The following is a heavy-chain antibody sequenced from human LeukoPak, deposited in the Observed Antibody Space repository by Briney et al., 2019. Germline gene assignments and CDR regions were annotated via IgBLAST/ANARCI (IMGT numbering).Heavy chain of an antibody. D-gene: IGHD2-15*01. Sequence: PGGSLRLSCAASGFTFSSYAMSWVRQAPGKGLEWVSAISGSGGSTYYADSVKGRFTISRDNSKNTLYLQMNSLRAEDTAVYYCARPFCRGGSCYHHYWVEGTLDTDSS. CDR2: ISGSGGST. V-gene: IGHV3-23*01. J-gene: IGHJ4*02. CDR1: GFTFSSYA. CDR3: ARPFCRGGSCYHHY.